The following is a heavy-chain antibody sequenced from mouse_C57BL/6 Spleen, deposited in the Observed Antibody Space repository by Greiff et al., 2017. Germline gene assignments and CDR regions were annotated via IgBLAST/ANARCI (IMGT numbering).Heavy chain of an antibody. CDR2: ISSGGDYI. D-gene: IGHD4-1*01. CDR3: TRGRDWDDYAMDY. Sequence: EVQGVESGEGLVKPGGSLKLSCAASGFTFSSYAMSWVRQTPEKRLEWVAYISSGGDYIYYADTVKGRFTISRDNARNTLYLQMSSLKSEDTAMYYCTRGRDWDDYAMDYWGQGTSVTVSS. J-gene: IGHJ4*01. CDR1: GFTFSSYA. V-gene: IGHV5-9-1*02.